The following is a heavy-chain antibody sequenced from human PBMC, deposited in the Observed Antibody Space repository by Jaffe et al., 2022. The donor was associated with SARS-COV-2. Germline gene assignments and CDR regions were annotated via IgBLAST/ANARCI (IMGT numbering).Heavy chain of an antibody. Sequence: QVHLVQSGSELKKPGASVRVSCKASGYTFTIYAINWVRQAPGQGLEWMGWISTDTGNPTFAQGFTGRFVFSLDTSVSTAYLQINSLEAEDTAVYYCARTGQYRSSYYVIDYWGQGTLVTVSS. D-gene: IGHD6-13*01. J-gene: IGHJ4*02. V-gene: IGHV7-4-1*02. CDR3: ARTGQYRSSYYVIDY. CDR1: GYTFTIYA. CDR2: ISTDTGNP.